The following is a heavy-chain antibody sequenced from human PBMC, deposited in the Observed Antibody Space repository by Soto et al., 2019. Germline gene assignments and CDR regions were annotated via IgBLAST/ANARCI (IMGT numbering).Heavy chain of an antibody. CDR1: GYTFTHYY. D-gene: IGHD6-13*01. Sequence: QVQLVQSGAEVKKSGASVKVSCRTSGYTFTHYYIHWVRQAPGQGLEWLGIINPASGSTNYAQDFQGRVTLTMDMSTTTVYMELSGLRAEDTAIFYCARDLAAGDHWGQGTLVTVSS. CDR3: ARDLAAGDH. CDR2: INPASGST. J-gene: IGHJ4*02. V-gene: IGHV1-46*01.